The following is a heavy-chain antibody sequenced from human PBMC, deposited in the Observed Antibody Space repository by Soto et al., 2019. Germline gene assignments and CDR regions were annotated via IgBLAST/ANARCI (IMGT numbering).Heavy chain of an antibody. CDR1: GGAISIYA. J-gene: IGHJ6*02. CDR2: IIPIFGTA. D-gene: IGHD5-18*01. CDR3: ARDQAMGFDYYYGMDV. V-gene: IGHV1-69*13. Sequence: SVKVSWKASGGAISIYAISWVRQAPGQGLEWMGGIIPIFGTANYAQKFQGRVTITADESTSTAYMELSSLRSEDTAVYYCARDQAMGFDYYYGMDVWGQGTTVTVSS.